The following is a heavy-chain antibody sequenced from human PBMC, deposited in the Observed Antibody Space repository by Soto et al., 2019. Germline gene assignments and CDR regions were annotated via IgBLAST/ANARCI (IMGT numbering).Heavy chain of an antibody. CDR2: ISGSTGTT. CDR3: AKVIVLGASTLEY. CDR1: GFMFNHYA. D-gene: IGHD6-6*01. J-gene: IGHJ4*02. Sequence: EHVLESGGGLVQPGGSLRLSCEASGFMFNHYAMAWVRQTPGKGLXWVSVISGSTGTTYYADSVKGRFTISRDNSKNTVYLQMNSLRVEDSALYSCAKVIVLGASTLEYWGPGTRVTVSS. V-gene: IGHV3-23*01.